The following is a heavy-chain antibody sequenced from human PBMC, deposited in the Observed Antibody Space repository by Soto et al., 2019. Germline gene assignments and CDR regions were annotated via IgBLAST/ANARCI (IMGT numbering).Heavy chain of an antibody. CDR2: IWYDGSNK. V-gene: IGHV3-33*01. CDR3: ARKIAAAGHSPVGY. D-gene: IGHD6-13*01. Sequence: QVQLVESGGGVVQPGRSLRLSCAASGFTFSSYGMHWVRQAPGKGLEWVAVIWYDGSNKYYADSVKGRFTISRDNSKNTLYLQMNSLRAEDTAVYYCARKIAAAGHSPVGYWGQGTLVTVSS. CDR1: GFTFSSYG. J-gene: IGHJ4*02.